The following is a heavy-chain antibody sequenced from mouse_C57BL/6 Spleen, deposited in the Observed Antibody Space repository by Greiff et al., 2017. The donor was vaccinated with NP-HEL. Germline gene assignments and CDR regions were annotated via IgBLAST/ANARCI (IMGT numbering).Heavy chain of an antibody. CDR1: GYTFTSYW. J-gene: IGHJ2*01. CDR2: TNPTNGRT. V-gene: IGHV1S81*02. Sequence: QVQLQQPGADLVKAGASVKMSCKASGYTFTSYWMHWVKQRLGQGLEWFAETNPTNGRTYYNEKFKSKATLTVDKSSSTAYMLLSGPTYEDPAVYYCARIKKIVATYFDYWGEGTTLTVSS. D-gene: IGHD1-1*01. CDR3: ARIKKIVATYFDY.